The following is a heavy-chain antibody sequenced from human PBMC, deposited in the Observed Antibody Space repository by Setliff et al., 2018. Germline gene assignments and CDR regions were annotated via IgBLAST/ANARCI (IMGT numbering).Heavy chain of an antibody. V-gene: IGHV1-8*02. D-gene: IGHD3-3*01. CDR1: RGTFSNYA. CDR2: MNPNSGNT. CDR3: ARAQSWSGGPYYFDN. Sequence: RASVKVSCKTSRGTFSNYAINWVRQATGQGLEWMGWMNPNSGNTGYAQKFQGRVTMTRNTSISTAYMDLSSLRFEDTAVYYCARAQSWSGGPYYFDNWGQGTLVTVSS. J-gene: IGHJ4*02.